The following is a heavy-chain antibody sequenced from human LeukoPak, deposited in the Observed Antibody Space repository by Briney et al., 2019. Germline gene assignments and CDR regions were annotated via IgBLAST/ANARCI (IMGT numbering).Heavy chain of an antibody. D-gene: IGHD3-10*01. V-gene: IGHV4-38-2*02. J-gene: IGHJ4*02. CDR1: GYSISSGYY. CDR2: IYHSGST. Sequence: SGTLSLTCTVSGYSISSGYYWGWIRQPPGKGLEWIGSIYHSGSTYYNPSLKSRVTISVDTSKNQFSLKLSSVTAADTAVYYCARVPGVSRYFDYWGQGTLVTVSS. CDR3: ARVPGVSRYFDY.